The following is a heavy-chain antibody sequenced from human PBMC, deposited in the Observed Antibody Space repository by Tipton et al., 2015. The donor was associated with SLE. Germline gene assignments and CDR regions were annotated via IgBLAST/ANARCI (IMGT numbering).Heavy chain of an antibody. CDR1: GGSISSHY. CDR2: IYYSGST. J-gene: IGHJ4*02. V-gene: IGHV4-59*11. CDR3: ARVRGGVFPFDY. D-gene: IGHD2-15*01. Sequence: TLSLTCTVSGGSISSHYWSWIRQPPGKGLEWIGYIYYSGSTNYNPPPKSRVTISVDTSKNQFSLKLSSVTAADTAVYYCARVRGGVFPFDYWGQGTLVTVSS.